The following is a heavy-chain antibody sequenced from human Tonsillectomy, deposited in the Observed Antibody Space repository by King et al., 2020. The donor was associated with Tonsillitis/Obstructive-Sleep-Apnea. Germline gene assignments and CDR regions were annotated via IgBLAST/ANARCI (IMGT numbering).Heavy chain of an antibody. Sequence: EVQLVESGGGLVQPGGPLRLSCAASGFTFSSYWMHWVRQAPGKGLVWVSRINRDGSSTSYADSVKGRFTISRDNAKNTLYLQMNRLRAEDTAVYYCGRGRDSGCYYANYYMDVWGKGTTVTVSS. D-gene: IGHD1-26*01. CDR2: INRDGSST. CDR1: GFTFSSYW. J-gene: IGHJ6*03. CDR3: GRGRDSGCYYANYYMDV. V-gene: IGHV3-74*01.